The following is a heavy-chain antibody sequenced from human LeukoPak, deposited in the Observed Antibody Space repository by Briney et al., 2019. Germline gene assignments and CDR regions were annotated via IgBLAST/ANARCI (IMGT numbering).Heavy chain of an antibody. CDR2: ISGSGGST. V-gene: IGHV3-23*01. D-gene: IGHD3-10*01. J-gene: IGHJ6*04. Sequence: GGSLRLSCAASGFTFSSYAMSWVRQAPGKGLEWVSAISGSGGSTYYADSVKGRFTISRDNSKDTLYLQMNSLRAEDTAVYYCAKGVRGVIYYYYGMDVWGKGTTVTVSS. CDR1: GFTFSSYA. CDR3: AKGVRGVIYYYYGMDV.